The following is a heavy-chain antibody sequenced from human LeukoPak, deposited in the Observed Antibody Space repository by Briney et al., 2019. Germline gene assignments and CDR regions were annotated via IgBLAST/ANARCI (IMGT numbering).Heavy chain of an antibody. D-gene: IGHD4-17*01. CDR1: GYTFTSYY. CDR3: ARDDANDYGDYERFDY. J-gene: IGHJ4*02. CDR2: ISAYNGNT. V-gene: IGHV1-18*04. Sequence: ASVKVSCKASGYTFTSYYMHWVRQAPGQGLEWMGWISAYNGNTNYAQKLQGRVTMTTDTSTSTAYMELRSLRSDDTAVYYCARDDANDYGDYERFDYWGQGTLVTVSS.